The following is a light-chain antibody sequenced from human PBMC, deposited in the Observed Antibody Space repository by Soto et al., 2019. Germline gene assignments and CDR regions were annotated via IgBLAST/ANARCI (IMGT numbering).Light chain of an antibody. CDR2: GAS. V-gene: IGKV3D-15*01. CDR1: QSVSSH. J-gene: IGKJ1*01. CDR3: QQYSSLWT. Sequence: EIVMTQSPATLSVSPGKRASLSCRASQSVSSHLAWYQQKPGQAPRLLIYGASSRATGIPDRFSGSGSGTDSTLSISRLEPEDFAVYYCQQYSSLWTFGQGTKVDIK.